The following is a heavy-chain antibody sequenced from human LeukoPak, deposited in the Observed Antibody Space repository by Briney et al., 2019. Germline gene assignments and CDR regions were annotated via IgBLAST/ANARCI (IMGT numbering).Heavy chain of an antibody. J-gene: IGHJ4*02. CDR2: ISWNSGSI. Sequence: GRSLRLSCAASGFTFDVYAMHWVRQAPGKGLEWVSGISWNSGSIGYADSVKGRFTISRDNAKNSLYLQMNSLRAEDTALYYCAKGRPPVGYCTNGVCYSKRAPFDYWGQGTLVTVSS. V-gene: IGHV3-9*01. D-gene: IGHD2-8*01. CDR1: GFTFDVYA. CDR3: AKGRPPVGYCTNGVCYSKRAPFDY.